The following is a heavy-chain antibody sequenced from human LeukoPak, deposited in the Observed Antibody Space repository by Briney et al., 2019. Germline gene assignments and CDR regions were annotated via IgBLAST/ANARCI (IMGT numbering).Heavy chain of an antibody. CDR1: GFTFSSHT. CDR3: AKTPPNCSGGSCYEDY. CDR2: LSGSGGST. D-gene: IGHD2-15*01. J-gene: IGHJ4*02. V-gene: IGHV3-23*01. Sequence: GGSLRPSCAASGFTFSSHTMSLVRKALGNCLPRVSALSGSGGSTYYAESVKGRFTISRDNSKNTLYLQMNSLRAGDTAVYYCAKTPPNCSGGSCYEDYWGQGTLVTVSS.